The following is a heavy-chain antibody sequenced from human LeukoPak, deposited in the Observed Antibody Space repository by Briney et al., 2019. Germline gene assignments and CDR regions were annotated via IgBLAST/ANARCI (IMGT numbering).Heavy chain of an antibody. CDR2: VYASGST. Sequence: SETLSLTCNVSGGSISSYYWSWIRQPAGRGLEWIGRVYASGSTKYNPSLESRVTMSVDTSKNQFSLRLSSVTAADTAVYYCARGWGDGTSPLMAVWGQETTVTVSS. J-gene: IGHJ6*02. D-gene: IGHD2-2*01. V-gene: IGHV4-4*07. CDR3: ARGWGDGTSPLMAV. CDR1: GGSISSYY.